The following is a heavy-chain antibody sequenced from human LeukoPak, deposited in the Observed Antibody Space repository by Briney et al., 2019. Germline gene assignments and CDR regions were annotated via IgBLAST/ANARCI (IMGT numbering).Heavy chain of an antibody. D-gene: IGHD5-24*01. CDR1: GFTFDDYG. CDR2: ISWNSSNI. CDR3: AKETPPRWAIAHYYYYMDV. V-gene: IGHV3-9*01. Sequence: GGSLRLSCAASGFTFDDYGMSWVRQAPGKGLEWVSGISWNSSNIGHADSVKGRFTISRDNAKNSLYLQMNSLRAEDTALYYCAKETPPRWAIAHYYYYMDVWGKGTTVTISS. J-gene: IGHJ6*03.